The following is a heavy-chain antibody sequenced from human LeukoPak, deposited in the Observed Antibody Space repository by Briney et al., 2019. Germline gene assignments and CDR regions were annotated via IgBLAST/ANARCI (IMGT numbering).Heavy chain of an antibody. Sequence: AGGSLRLSCAASGFTFSSYGMHWVRQAPGKGLEWVAVISYDGSNKYYADSVKGRFTISRDNSKNTLYLQMNGLGAEDTAVYYCAKDRSDIVVVVAATPRVFDYWGQGTLVTVSS. CDR2: ISYDGSNK. CDR1: GFTFSSYG. D-gene: IGHD2-15*01. V-gene: IGHV3-30*18. J-gene: IGHJ4*02. CDR3: AKDRSDIVVVVAATPRVFDY.